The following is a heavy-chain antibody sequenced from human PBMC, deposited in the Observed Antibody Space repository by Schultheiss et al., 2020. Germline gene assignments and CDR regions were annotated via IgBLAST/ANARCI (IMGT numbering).Heavy chain of an antibody. CDR1: GFTFSNAW. CDR2: IKSKTDGGTT. D-gene: IGHD3-16*01. Sequence: GGSLRLSCAASGFTFSNAWMNWVRQAPGKGLEWIGRIKSKTDGGTTDYAAPVKGRFAISRDDSKSIAYLQMNSLKTEDTAVYYCTRGEGAQAYWGQGTLVNVSA. J-gene: IGHJ4*02. CDR3: TRGEGAQAY. V-gene: IGHV3-15*05.